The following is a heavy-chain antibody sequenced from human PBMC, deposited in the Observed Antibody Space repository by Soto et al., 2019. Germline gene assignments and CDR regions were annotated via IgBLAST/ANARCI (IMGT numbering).Heavy chain of an antibody. CDR3: ARGPRVSSTGTGAH. D-gene: IGHD1-1*01. CDR1: GFTFSAYW. V-gene: IGHV3-74*01. Sequence: GSLRLSCAVSGFTFSAYWMHWVRQVPGKGLTWVSRISDDGSTATYADSVKGRFVISRDNAKNSLYLEMNTLRVDDSGLYYCARGPRVSSTGTGAHWGRGTLVTVPQ. CDR2: ISDDGSTA. J-gene: IGHJ4*02.